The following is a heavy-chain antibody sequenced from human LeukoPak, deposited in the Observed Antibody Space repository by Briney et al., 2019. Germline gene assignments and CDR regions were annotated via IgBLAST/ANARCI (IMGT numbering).Heavy chain of an antibody. V-gene: IGHV4-61*02. D-gene: IGHD1-14*01. CDR1: GGSISSGSYY. CDR2: IYTSGST. CDR3: ATSPTGDWYFDL. J-gene: IGHJ2*01. Sequence: SETLSLTCTVSGGSISSGSYYWSWIRQPAGKGLEWIGRIYTSGSTNYNPSLKSRVTISVDTSKNQFSLKLSSLTAADTAVYYCATSPTGDWYFDLWGRGTLVTVSS.